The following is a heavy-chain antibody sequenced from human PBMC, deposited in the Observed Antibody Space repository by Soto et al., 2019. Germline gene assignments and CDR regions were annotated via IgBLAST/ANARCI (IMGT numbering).Heavy chain of an antibody. CDR1: GGTFSSYA. D-gene: IGHD2-15*01. J-gene: IGHJ4*02. V-gene: IGHV1-69*13. CDR2: IIPIFGTA. Sequence: GASVKVSCKASGGTFSSYAISWVRQAPGQGLEWMGGIIPIFGTANYAQKFQGRVTITADESTSTAYMELSSLRSEDTAVYYCARAPNLYCSGGSCYAFYYWGQGTLVTVSS. CDR3: ARAPNLYCSGGSCYAFYY.